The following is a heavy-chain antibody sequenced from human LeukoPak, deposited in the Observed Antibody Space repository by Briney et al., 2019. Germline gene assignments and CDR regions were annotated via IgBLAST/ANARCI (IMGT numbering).Heavy chain of an antibody. CDR2: IYYSGST. Sequence: SQTLSLTCTVSGGSISSGGYYWSWIRQHPGKGLEWIGYIYYSGSTYYNPSLKSRVTISVDTSKNQFSLKLSSVTAADTAVYYCARRARKGARVWGSYRYNHFDYWGQGTLVTVSS. CDR1: GGSISSGGYY. CDR3: ARRARKGARVWGSYRYNHFDY. D-gene: IGHD3-16*02. J-gene: IGHJ4*02. V-gene: IGHV4-31*03.